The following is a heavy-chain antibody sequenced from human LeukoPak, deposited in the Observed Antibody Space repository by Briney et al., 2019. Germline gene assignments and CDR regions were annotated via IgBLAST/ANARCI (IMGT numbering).Heavy chain of an antibody. CDR2: IDGDESAT. Sequence: GGSLRLSCAASGFIFRSHWMHWVRQAPGKGLIWVSRIDGDESATYYGDSVKGRFTISRDNAKNTLYLQMNSLRVEDTAVYYCVRTHSSGYYYFDSWGQGTLVTVSS. CDR1: GFIFRSHW. J-gene: IGHJ4*02. CDR3: VRTHSSGYYYFDS. D-gene: IGHD3-22*01. V-gene: IGHV3-74*01.